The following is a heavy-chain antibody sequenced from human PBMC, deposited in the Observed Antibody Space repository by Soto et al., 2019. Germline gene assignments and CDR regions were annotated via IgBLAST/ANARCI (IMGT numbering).Heavy chain of an antibody. J-gene: IGHJ4*02. CDR3: ATTLPTSSQGILDY. Sequence: QVQLVQSGAEVKKPGSSVKVSCKASGGTFSSYTISWVRQAPGQGLEWMGRVIPILDIAHYAQKFQGRVTITADKSSGTAYMELSSLRSQDTAVYYCATTLPTSSQGILDYWGQGTLVTVSS. CDR2: VIPILDIA. CDR1: GGTFSSYT. V-gene: IGHV1-69*02. D-gene: IGHD6-6*01.